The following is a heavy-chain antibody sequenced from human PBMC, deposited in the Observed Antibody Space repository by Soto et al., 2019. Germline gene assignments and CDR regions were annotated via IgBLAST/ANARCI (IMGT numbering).Heavy chain of an antibody. J-gene: IGHJ4*02. CDR2: ISGGGDTT. D-gene: IGHD3-10*01. Sequence: EVQLLESGGGLVQPGGSLRLSCAASGFTFNNYAMTWVRQAPGKGLEWVSAISGGGDTTSYADSVKGRFTVSRDGSKNTLYLQMSSLRAEDTALYYCAKGRGGSGSLTPRVDVWGPGTLVTVS. CDR3: AKGRGGSGSLTPRVDV. V-gene: IGHV3-23*01. CDR1: GFTFNNYA.